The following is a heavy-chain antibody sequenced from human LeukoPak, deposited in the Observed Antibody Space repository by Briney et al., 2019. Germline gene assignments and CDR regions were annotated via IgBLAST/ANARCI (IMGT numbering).Heavy chain of an antibody. J-gene: IGHJ5*02. CDR1: GFTFSSNH. Sequence: GGSLRLSCAASGFTFSSNHMHWVRQAPGKGLEWVAVIWYDGNNKYYADSVKGRFTISRDNSKNTLFLQMNSLRAEDTAVYYCATDAGHWFDPWGQGTLVTVSS. CDR3: ATDAGHWFDP. CDR2: IWYDGNNK. V-gene: IGHV3-33*01.